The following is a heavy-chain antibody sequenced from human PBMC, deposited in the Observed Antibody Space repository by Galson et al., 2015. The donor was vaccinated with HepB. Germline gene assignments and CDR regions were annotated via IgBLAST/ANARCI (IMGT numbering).Heavy chain of an antibody. V-gene: IGHV3-23*01. CDR1: GFTFSSYA. CDR3: AKDRGYCISGSCYRPLWY. CDR2: ISGSGGST. D-gene: IGHD2-15*01. J-gene: IGHJ4*02. Sequence: SLRLSCAASGFTFSSYAMSWVRQAPGKGLEWVSAISGSGGSTYYADSVKGRFTISRDNSKNTLYLQMNSLRAEDTAVYYCAKDRGYCISGSCYRPLWYWGQGTLVTVSS.